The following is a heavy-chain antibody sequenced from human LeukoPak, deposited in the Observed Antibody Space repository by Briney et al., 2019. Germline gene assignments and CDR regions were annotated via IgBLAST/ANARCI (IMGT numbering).Heavy chain of an antibody. Sequence: GGSLRLSCAASGFIFSSYDMHWVRQAPGKGLEWVAVIWYDGSNKYCADSVKGRFTISRDNSKNTLYLQMNSLRAEDTAVYYCARDSSSGWFDAFDIWGQGTMVTVS. D-gene: IGHD6-19*01. CDR2: IWYDGSNK. J-gene: IGHJ3*02. CDR3: ARDSSSGWFDAFDI. CDR1: GFIFSSYD. V-gene: IGHV3-33*01.